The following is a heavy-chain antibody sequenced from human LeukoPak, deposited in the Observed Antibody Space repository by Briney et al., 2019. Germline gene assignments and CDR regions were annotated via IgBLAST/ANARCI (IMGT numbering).Heavy chain of an antibody. D-gene: IGHD6-13*01. J-gene: IGHJ4*02. CDR2: IYYSGTT. CDR3: ARHGGAAASIDY. CDR1: GGFVSSSSYF. Sequence: SETLSLTCTVSGGFVSSSSYFWGWIRQPPGKGLEWVVSIYYSGTTYYNPSLKSRITISVDTYKNQFSLKLNSVTAADTAVYYCARHGGAAASIDYWGQGTLVTVSS. V-gene: IGHV4-39*01.